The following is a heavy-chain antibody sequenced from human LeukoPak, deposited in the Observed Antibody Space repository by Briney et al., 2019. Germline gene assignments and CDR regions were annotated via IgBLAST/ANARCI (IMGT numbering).Heavy chain of an antibody. CDR1: GFTFSSYW. V-gene: IGHV3-74*01. Sequence: GGSLRLSCAASGFTFSSYWVHWVRQAPGKGLVWVSRINSDGSSTSYADSVKGRFTISRDNAKNTLYLQMNSLRAEDTAVYYCARVWDGYSPFDYWGQGTLVTVSS. J-gene: IGHJ4*02. CDR3: ARVWDGYSPFDY. D-gene: IGHD5-24*01. CDR2: INSDGSST.